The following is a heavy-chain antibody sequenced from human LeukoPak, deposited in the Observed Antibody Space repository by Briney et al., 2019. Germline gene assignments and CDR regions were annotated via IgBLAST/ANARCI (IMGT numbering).Heavy chain of an antibody. CDR2: IKSKTDGGTT. CDR1: GFTFSDHY. Sequence: GGSLRLSCAASGFTFSDHYMDWVRQAPGKGLEWVGRIKSKTDGGTTDYAAPVKGRFTISRDDSKNTLYLQMNSLKTEDTAVYYCTIDWATVTTSNYWGQGTLVTVSS. J-gene: IGHJ4*02. D-gene: IGHD4-17*01. V-gene: IGHV3-15*01. CDR3: TIDWATVTTSNY.